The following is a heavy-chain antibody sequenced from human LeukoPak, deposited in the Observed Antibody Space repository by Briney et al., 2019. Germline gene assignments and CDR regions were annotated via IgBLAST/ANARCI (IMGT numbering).Heavy chain of an antibody. Sequence: GGSLRLSCAASGFTFSSYSMNWVRQAPGKGLEWVSSISSSSSNIYYADSVKGRFTISRDNARNSLYLQMGSLRAEDTAVYYCATYTHWVAGDVWARGPLSPSP. D-gene: IGHD3-16*01. CDR3: ATYTHWVAGDV. CDR1: GFTFSSYS. J-gene: IGHJ6*02. V-gene: IGHV3-21*01. CDR2: ISSSSSNI.